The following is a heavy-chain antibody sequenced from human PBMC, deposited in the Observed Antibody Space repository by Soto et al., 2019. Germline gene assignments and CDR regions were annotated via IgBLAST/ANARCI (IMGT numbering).Heavy chain of an antibody. V-gene: IGHV1-3*05. J-gene: IGHJ6*02. CDR1: GYTFTSYA. CDR2: INAGNGNT. CDR3: ARDPSYYGMDV. Sequence: QVQLVQSGAEEKKPGASVKVSCKASGYTFTSYAMHWVRQAPGQRLEWMGWINAGNGNTKYSQKFQGRVTITRDTSASTAYMEPSSLRPEDTAVYYCARDPSYYGMDVWGQGTTVTVSS.